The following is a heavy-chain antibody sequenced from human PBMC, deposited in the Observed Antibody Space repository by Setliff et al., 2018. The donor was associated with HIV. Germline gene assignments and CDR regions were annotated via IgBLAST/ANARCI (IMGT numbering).Heavy chain of an antibody. D-gene: IGHD3-10*01. CDR2: IYNSGST. J-gene: IGHJ3*02. Sequence: PSETLCLTCAVSGGSISRSTNYWVWIRQPPGEGLEWIGSIYNSGSTDYSPSLKSRGTISVDTSKNQFSLKLSSVTAADTAVYYCARPHGSGRPDAFDIWGQGTMVTVSS. CDR1: GGSISRSTNY. CDR3: ARPHGSGRPDAFDI. V-gene: IGHV4-39*01.